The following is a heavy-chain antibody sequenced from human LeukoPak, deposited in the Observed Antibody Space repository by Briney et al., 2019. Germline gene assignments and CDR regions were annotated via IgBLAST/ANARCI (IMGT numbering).Heavy chain of an antibody. V-gene: IGHV1-2*02. CDR1: GYTFTGYY. CDR2: IKPNSGGT. CDR3: ARGGGYSFGPSGF. Sequence: ASVKVSFKASGYTFTGYYMHWVRQAPGQGLEWMGWIKPNSGGTNYPQKFQGRVTMTRDTSIDTAYMELSRLRSDDTAVYYCARGGGYSFGPSGFWGQGTLVTVSS. D-gene: IGHD5-18*01. J-gene: IGHJ4*02.